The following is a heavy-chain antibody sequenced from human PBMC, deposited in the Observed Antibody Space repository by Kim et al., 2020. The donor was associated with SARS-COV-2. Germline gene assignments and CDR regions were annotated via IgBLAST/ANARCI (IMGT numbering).Heavy chain of an antibody. J-gene: IGHJ6*04. CDR3: ARGNVSSGYCSGGSCHYYYYGMDV. V-gene: IGHV4-34*01. Sequence: SETLSLTCAVYGGSFSGYYWSWIRQPPGKGLEWIGEINHSGSTNYNPSLKSRVTISVDTSKNQFSLKLSSVTAADTAVYYCARGNVSSGYCSGGSCHYYYYGMDVWGEGTTVTVSS. CDR1: GGSFSGYY. CDR2: INHSGST. D-gene: IGHD2-15*01.